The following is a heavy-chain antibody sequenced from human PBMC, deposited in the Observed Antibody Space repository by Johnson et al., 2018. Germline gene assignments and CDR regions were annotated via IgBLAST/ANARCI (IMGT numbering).Heavy chain of an antibody. CDR3: AREEHDSTGYYPEYFQY. V-gene: IGHV3-33*01. CDR1: GFDLSDFG. CDR2: IWFDGTNQ. J-gene: IGHJ1*01. D-gene: IGHD3-22*01. Sequence: QVQLVQSGGGVIQAGRSLRVSCAAFGFDLSDFGMHWLRQAPGKGPEWLALIWFDGTNQHYADSVKGRFTVSRDSSKNTVFLQMRSLSPEDTAVYYCAREEHDSTGYYPEYFQYWGQGTLVTVSS.